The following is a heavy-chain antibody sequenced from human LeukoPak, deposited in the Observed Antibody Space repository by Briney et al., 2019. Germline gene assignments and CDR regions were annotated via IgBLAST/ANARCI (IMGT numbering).Heavy chain of an antibody. V-gene: IGHV3-74*01. D-gene: IGHD3-22*01. CDR3: ASQVVPNSSPYYYYYMDV. Sequence: GGSLRLSCAASGFTFSSYWMHWVRQAPGKGLVWVSRINTDGSSTSYADSVKGRFTISRDNAKNTLYLQMNSLRAEDTAVYYCASQVVPNSSPYYYYYMDVWGKGTTVTVSS. CDR1: GFTFSSYW. J-gene: IGHJ6*03. CDR2: INTDGSST.